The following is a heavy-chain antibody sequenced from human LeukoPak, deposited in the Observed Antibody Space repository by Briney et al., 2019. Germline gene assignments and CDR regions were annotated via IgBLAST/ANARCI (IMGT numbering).Heavy chain of an antibody. CDR2: IYYSGST. V-gene: IGHV4-31*03. CDR3: ARATVVTDFDY. Sequence: NPSETLSLTCTVSGGSISSGGYYWSWIRQHPGKGLEWIGYIYYSGSTYYNPSLKSRVTISVDTSKNQFSLKLSSVTAADTAVYYCARATVVTDFDYWGQGTLVTVSS. CDR1: GGSISSGGYY. J-gene: IGHJ4*02. D-gene: IGHD4-23*01.